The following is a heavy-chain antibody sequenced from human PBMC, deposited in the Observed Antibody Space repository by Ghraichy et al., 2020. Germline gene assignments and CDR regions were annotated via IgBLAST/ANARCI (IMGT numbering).Heavy chain of an antibody. V-gene: IGHV3-9*01. Sequence: GGSLRLSCAASGFTFDEYAMHWVRQVPGKGLEWVSALSWNSGSIGYADSVKGRFTISRDNAKNSLYLQMNSLRPEDTAFYYCAKGSSIFGVPKYFDSWGQGTLVTVSS. D-gene: IGHD3-3*01. CDR3: AKGSSIFGVPKYFDS. J-gene: IGHJ5*01. CDR1: GFTFDEYA. CDR2: LSWNSGSI.